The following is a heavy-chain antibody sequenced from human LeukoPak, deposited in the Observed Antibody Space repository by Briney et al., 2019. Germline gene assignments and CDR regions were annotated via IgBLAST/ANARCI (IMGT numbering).Heavy chain of an antibody. CDR3: AKDIDSSSWYYFDY. J-gene: IGHJ4*02. CDR2: ISWNSGSI. V-gene: IGHV3-9*01. Sequence: GGSLRLSFAASGFTFVDYAMHWVRQAPGKGLEWVSGISWNSGSIGYADSVKGRFTISRDNAKNSLYLQMNSLRAEDTALYYCAKDIDSSSWYYFDYWGQGTLVTVSS. D-gene: IGHD6-13*01. CDR1: GFTFVDYA.